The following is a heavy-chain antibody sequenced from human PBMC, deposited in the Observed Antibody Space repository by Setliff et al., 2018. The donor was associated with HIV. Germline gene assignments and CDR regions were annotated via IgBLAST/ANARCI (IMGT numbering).Heavy chain of an antibody. CDR3: ARGFAFGGVIVIPYYFDY. CDR1: GGSIGSGSHY. Sequence: SETLSLTCTVSGGSIGSGSHYWSWIRQPAGKELEWIGHIYTTGSTNYNPSLKSRVTISADTSNNQFSLKLNSVTAADTAVYYCARGFAFGGVIVIPYYFDYWGQGTLVTVSS. CDR2: IYTTGST. D-gene: IGHD3-16*02. V-gene: IGHV4-61*09. J-gene: IGHJ4*02.